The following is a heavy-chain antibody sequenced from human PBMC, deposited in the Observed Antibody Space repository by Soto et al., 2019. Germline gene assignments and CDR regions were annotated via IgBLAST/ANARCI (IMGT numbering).Heavy chain of an antibody. CDR1: GVSVGSSNV. V-gene: IGHV4-4*02. CDR3: ARGRKYYDFWSGYSHPRYYFNN. Sequence: SDTMPLTGAVSGVSVGSSNVLSWVRPPPGKGLEWIGEIYHSGSTNYNPSLKSRVTISVDTSKSQFSLKLSSVTAADTAVYYCARGRKYYDFWSGYSHPRYYFNNSGQGTRVTVSA. J-gene: IGHJ4*02. CDR2: IYHSGST. D-gene: IGHD3-3*01.